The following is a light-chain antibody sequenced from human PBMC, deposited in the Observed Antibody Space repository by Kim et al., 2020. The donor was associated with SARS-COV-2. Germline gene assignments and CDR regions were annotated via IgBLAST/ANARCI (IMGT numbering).Light chain of an antibody. CDR1: SGHSSYA. V-gene: IGLV4-69*01. CDR3: QTWGTVV. J-gene: IGLJ2*01. Sequence: LGASVKLTCTLSSGHSSYAIAWHQQQPEKGPRYLMKLNSDGSHSKGDGIPDRLSGSSSGAERYLTISSLQSEDEADYYCQTWGTVVFGGGTQLTVL. CDR2: LNSDGSH.